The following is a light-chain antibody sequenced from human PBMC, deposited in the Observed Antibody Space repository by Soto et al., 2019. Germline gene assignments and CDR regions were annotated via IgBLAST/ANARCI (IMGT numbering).Light chain of an antibody. CDR1: PGAVTSGHY. Sequence: QAVVTQEPSLTVSPGGTVTLTCGSSPGAVTSGHYPYWFQQKPGQAPRTLIYDTSDKHSWTPARFSGSLLGGKAALTLSGAQPEDEAEYYCLLSYSAARSWVFGGGTKLTVL. CDR3: LLSYSAARSWV. J-gene: IGLJ2*01. V-gene: IGLV7-46*01. CDR2: DTS.